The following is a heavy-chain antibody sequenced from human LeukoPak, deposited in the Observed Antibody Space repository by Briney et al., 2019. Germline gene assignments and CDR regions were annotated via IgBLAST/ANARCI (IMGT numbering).Heavy chain of an antibody. J-gene: IGHJ4*02. CDR3: AKAAGFLDY. Sequence: GGSLRLSCVASGFTFSNYAMIWVRQAPGKGLEWVSSISGTGGDTYSPDSVKGRFTFSRDNSKNTVYLRINSLRAEDTAIYYCAKAAGFLDYWGQGTLVTVSS. CDR2: ISGTGGDT. D-gene: IGHD6-13*01. V-gene: IGHV3-23*01. CDR1: GFTFSNYA.